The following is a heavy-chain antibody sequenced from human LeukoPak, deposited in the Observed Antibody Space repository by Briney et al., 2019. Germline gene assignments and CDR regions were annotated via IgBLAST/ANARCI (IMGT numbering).Heavy chain of an antibody. CDR1: GGSFSGYY. D-gene: IGHD3-22*01. Sequence: SETLSLTCAVYGGSFSGYYWSWIRQPPGKGLEWIGEINHSGSTNYNPSLKSRVTISVDTSKNQFSLKLSSVTAADTAFYYCAGLYYYDSSGFDPWGQGTLVTVSS. J-gene: IGHJ5*02. CDR2: INHSGST. CDR3: AGLYYYDSSGFDP. V-gene: IGHV4-34*01.